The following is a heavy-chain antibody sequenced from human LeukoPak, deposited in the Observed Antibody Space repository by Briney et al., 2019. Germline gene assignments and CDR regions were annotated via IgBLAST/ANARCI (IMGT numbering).Heavy chain of an antibody. Sequence: SVKVPCKASGDTFSNYAISWVRQAPGQGLEWMAVIIPVFAIADSAQKFQGRVTITADESTSTVYMEMSSLTSEDTAVYYCARLGYDSSELDYDYYYIDVWGKGTTVNVSS. CDR1: GDTFSNYA. V-gene: IGHV1-69*13. CDR3: ARLGYDSSELDYDYYYIDV. J-gene: IGHJ6*03. CDR2: IIPVFAIA. D-gene: IGHD3-22*01.